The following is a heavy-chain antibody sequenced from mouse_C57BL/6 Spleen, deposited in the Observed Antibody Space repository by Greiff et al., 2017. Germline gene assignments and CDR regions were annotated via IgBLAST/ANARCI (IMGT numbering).Heavy chain of an antibody. J-gene: IGHJ2*01. Sequence: QVQLQQSGAELVKPGASVKLSCKASGYTFTSYWMHWVKQRPGRGLEWIGRIDPKSGGTKYNEKFKSKATLTVDKPSSTAYMPLSSLTSEDSAVYDCARGTGRGDFDYWGQGTTLTVSS. CDR3: ARGTGRGDFDY. V-gene: IGHV1-72*01. CDR2: IDPKSGGT. D-gene: IGHD4-1*01. CDR1: GYTFTSYW.